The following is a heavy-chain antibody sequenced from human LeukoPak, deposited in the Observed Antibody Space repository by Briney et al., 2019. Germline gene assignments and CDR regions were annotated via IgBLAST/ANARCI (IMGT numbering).Heavy chain of an antibody. J-gene: IGHJ4*02. V-gene: IGHV3-23*01. CDR1: GFTFSSHA. D-gene: IGHD3-22*01. CDR3: AKDYESSAYYYSYSYFDY. Sequence: GGSLRLSCAASGFTFSSHAMGWVRQAAEKGLEWVSVVSGSGGSTFYANSVKGRFTISRDNSKNTLFLQMNSLRAEDTAIYYCAKDYESSAYYYSYSYFDYWGQGALATVSS. CDR2: VSGSGGST.